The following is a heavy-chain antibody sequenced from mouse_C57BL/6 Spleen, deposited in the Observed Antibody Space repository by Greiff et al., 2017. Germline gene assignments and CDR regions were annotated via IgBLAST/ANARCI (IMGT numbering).Heavy chain of an antibody. CDR1: GYAFSSSW. V-gene: IGHV1-82*01. J-gene: IGHJ2*01. Sequence: QVQLQQSGPELVKPGASVKISCKASGYAFSSSWMNWVKQRPGKGLEWIGRIYPGDGDTNYNGKFKGKATLTADKSSSTAYMQLSSLTSEDSAVYFGADFHFPNAYCFDYWGQGTTLTVSA. CDR3: ADFHFPNAYCFDY. CDR2: IYPGDGDT.